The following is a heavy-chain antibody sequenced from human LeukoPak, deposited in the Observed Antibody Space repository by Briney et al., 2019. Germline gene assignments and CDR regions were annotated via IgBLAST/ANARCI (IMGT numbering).Heavy chain of an antibody. V-gene: IGHV3-9*01. CDR2: ISWNSGSI. J-gene: IGHJ3*02. CDR3: AKDIYSGYDYGCAFDI. D-gene: IGHD5-12*01. CDR1: GFTFDDYA. Sequence: GGSLRLSCAASGFTFDDYAMHWVRQAPGKGLEWVSGISWNSGSIGYADSVKGRFTISRDNAKNSPYLQMNSLRAEDTGLYYCAKDIYSGYDYGCAFDIWGQGTMVTVSS.